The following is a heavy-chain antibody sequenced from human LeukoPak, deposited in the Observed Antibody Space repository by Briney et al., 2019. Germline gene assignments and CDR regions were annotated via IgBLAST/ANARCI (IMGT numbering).Heavy chain of an antibody. CDR3: ARGSDYGDYFPLDY. CDR1: GGSISSGSYY. J-gene: IGHJ4*02. V-gene: IGHV4-61*02. CDR2: IYTSGST. D-gene: IGHD4-17*01. Sequence: SETLSLTCTVSGGSISSGSYYWSWIRQPAGTGLEWIGRIYTSGSTNYNPSLKSRVTISVDTSKNQFSLKLSSVTAADTAVYYCARGSDYGDYFPLDYWGQGTLVTVSS.